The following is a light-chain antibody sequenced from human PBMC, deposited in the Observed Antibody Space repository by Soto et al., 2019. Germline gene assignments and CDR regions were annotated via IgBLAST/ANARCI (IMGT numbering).Light chain of an antibody. CDR1: QSVSLNS. CDR2: GAS. Sequence: EIVVTQSPGTLSLSPGEKGALSCRASQSVSLNSIAWYQQRPGQPPRLFIYGASSRAPGIPDRFSGSGSGTDFTLTISRLEPEDSAVYFCQQYDRPPYSFGQGTKLEIK. CDR3: QQYDRPPYS. J-gene: IGKJ2*01. V-gene: IGKV3-20*01.